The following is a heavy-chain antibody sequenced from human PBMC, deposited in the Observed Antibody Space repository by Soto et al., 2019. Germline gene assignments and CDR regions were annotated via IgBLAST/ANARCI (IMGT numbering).Heavy chain of an antibody. V-gene: IGHV3-74*01. J-gene: IGHJ4*02. CDR3: ARDYSSYGPFDY. D-gene: IGHD5-18*01. CDR1: GFTFSSHW. Sequence: GGSLRLSCAVSGFTFSSHWMHWVRQAPGKGLVWVSRINSDGSSTNYADSVKGRFTISRDNAKNTLYLQMNSLGADDTAVYYCARDYSSYGPFDYWGQGTLVTVS. CDR2: INSDGSST.